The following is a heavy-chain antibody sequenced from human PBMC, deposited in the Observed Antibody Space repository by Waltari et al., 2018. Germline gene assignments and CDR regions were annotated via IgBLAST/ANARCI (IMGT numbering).Heavy chain of an antibody. V-gene: IGHV4-39*07. J-gene: IGHJ5*01. Sequence: QLQLQESGPGLVKPSETLALTCRFSGGSISSGTYYWGWIRQPPGRGLEWIGSIYADGSTYYSPSLKSRVTILVDTSKNQFFLRLDSVTAADTAVYYCARAGYFYGTGSYSWFEPWGQGTLVTVSS. CDR3: ARAGYFYGTGSYSWFEP. CDR1: GGSISSGTYY. D-gene: IGHD3-10*01. CDR2: IYADGST.